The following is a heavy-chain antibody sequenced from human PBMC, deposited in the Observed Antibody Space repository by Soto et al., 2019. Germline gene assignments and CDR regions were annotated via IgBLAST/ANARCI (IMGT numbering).Heavy chain of an antibody. CDR1: GFTFSSYS. Sequence: LRLSCAASGFTFSSYSMNWVRQAPGKGLEWVSSISSSSSYIYYADSVKGRFTISRDNAKNSLYLQMNSLRAEDTAVYYRAKAFSGYSNWFDPWGQGTLVTVSS. CDR3: AKAFSGYSNWFDP. CDR2: ISSSSSYI. D-gene: IGHD3-22*01. J-gene: IGHJ5*02. V-gene: IGHV3-21*01.